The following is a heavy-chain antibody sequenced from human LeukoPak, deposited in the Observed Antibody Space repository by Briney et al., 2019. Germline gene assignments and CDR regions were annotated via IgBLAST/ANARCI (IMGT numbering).Heavy chain of an antibody. Sequence: SVKVSCKASGGTFSSYAISWVRQAPGQGLEWMGRIIPIFGTANYAQKFQGRVTITTDESTSTAYMELSSLRSEDTAVYYCARGPYGGNLAFDYWGQGTLVTVSS. D-gene: IGHD4-23*01. CDR2: IIPIFGTA. J-gene: IGHJ4*02. CDR1: GGTFSSYA. V-gene: IGHV1-69*05. CDR3: ARGPYGGNLAFDY.